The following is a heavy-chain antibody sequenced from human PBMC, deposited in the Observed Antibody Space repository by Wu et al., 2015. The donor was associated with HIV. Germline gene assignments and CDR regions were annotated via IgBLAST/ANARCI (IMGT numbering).Heavy chain of an antibody. Sequence: QVRLVQSGTEVAKPGASVKVSCKASGYTFISYGISRVRQAPGQGLEWMGWISVYNGNTNYAQKLQGRVTMTTDTSTSTAYMELRSLRSEDTAVYYCASRIFGGSLGSHAFDLWGQGTMVTVSS. CDR1: GYTFISYG. D-gene: IGHD3-3*01. CDR2: ISVYNGNT. V-gene: IGHV1-18*01. CDR3: ASRIFGGSLGSHAFDL. J-gene: IGHJ3*01.